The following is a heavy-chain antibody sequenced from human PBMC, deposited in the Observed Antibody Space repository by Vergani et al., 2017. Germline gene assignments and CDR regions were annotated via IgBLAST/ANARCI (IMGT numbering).Heavy chain of an antibody. J-gene: IGHJ5*02. CDR2: ISWNSGSI. D-gene: IGHD4-23*01. Sequence: EVQLVESGGGLVQPGRSLRLSCAASGFTFDDYAMHWVRQAPGKGLEWVSGISWNSGSIGYADSVKGRFTISRDNAKNSLYLQMNSLRAEDTAVYYCARGLEDGGFSWFDPWGQGTLVTVSS. CDR3: ARGLEDGGFSWFDP. CDR1: GFTFDDYA. V-gene: IGHV3-9*01.